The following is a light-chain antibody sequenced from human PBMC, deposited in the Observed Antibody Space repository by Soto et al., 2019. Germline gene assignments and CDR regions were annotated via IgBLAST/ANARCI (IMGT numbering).Light chain of an antibody. Sequence: QAVVTQEPSLTVSPGGTVTLTCASSTGAVTSGYYPYWFQQKLGQAPRALIYCTSNKHSWTPARFSGSLLGGKAALTLSGVQPEDEAEYYCLLYYGGAGAVFGTGTKVTVL. CDR1: TGAVTSGYY. CDR2: CTS. CDR3: LLYYGGAGAV. V-gene: IGLV7-43*01. J-gene: IGLJ1*01.